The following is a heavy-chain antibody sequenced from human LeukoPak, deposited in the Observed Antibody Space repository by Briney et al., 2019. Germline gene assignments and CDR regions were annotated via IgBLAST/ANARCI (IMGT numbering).Heavy chain of an antibody. V-gene: IGHV3-11*01. CDR3: ARSIGLTGGGVDV. J-gene: IGHJ6*02. Sequence: GGSLRHSCAASGFTFSDYNMNWVRQAPGKGLEWVSYITNGGSTIHHAASVKGRFTISRDNAKKTLYLQMNSLRAEDTAVYYCARSIGLTGGGVDVWGQGTTVTVSS. CDR2: ITNGGSTI. D-gene: IGHD3-9*01. CDR1: GFTFSDYN.